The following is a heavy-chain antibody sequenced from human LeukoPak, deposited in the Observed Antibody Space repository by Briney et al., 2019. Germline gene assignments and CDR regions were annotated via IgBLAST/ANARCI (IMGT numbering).Heavy chain of an antibody. CDR1: GGSISSYY. D-gene: IGHD5-18*01. Sequence: SETLSLTCTVSGGSISSYYWSWIRQPAGKGLEWIGRIHTSGSTNYNPSLKSRVTMSVDTSKNQFSLKLSSVTAADTAVYYCARERRVGRGYIYGYEIDYWGQGTLVTVSS. J-gene: IGHJ4*02. V-gene: IGHV4-4*07. CDR3: ARERRVGRGYIYGYEIDY. CDR2: IHTSGST.